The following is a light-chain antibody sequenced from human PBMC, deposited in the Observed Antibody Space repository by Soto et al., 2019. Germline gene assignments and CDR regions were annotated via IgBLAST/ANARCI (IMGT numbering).Light chain of an antibody. CDR3: QQRSNWPCT. CDR2: DAS. J-gene: IGKJ1*01. CDR1: QSVGSY. Sequence: EIVLTQSPATLSLSPGERATLSCRASQSVGSYLAWYQQKPGQAPRLLIYDASNRATGIPARFSGSGSGTTFTLTISSLEPEDFAVYYCQQRSNWPCTFGQGTKV. V-gene: IGKV3-11*01.